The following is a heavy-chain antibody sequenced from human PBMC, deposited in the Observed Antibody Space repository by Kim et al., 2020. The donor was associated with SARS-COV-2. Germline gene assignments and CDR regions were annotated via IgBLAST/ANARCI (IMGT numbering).Heavy chain of an antibody. CDR1: GYTFTSHG. CDR2: ISAGDGKT. V-gene: IGHV1-18*01. Sequence: ASVKVSCKASGYTFTSHGISWVRQAPGQGLEWMGWISAGDGKTKYIQNLQGRVTMTTDTSTNTAYLELRSLRFDDTAVYYCGKYRWTTVPCTYEVWFDQWGQGTLVTVSS. D-gene: IGHD4-4*01. J-gene: IGHJ5*02. CDR3: GKYRWTTVPCTYEVWFDQ.